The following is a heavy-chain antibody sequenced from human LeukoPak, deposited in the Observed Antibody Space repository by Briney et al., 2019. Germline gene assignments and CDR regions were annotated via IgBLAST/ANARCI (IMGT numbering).Heavy chain of an antibody. CDR1: GFTFSNAW. D-gene: IGHD5-18*01. J-gene: IGHJ4*02. CDR3: TKYSYAY. Sequence: PGGSLRLSCAASGFTFSNAWMSWVRQAPGKGLEWVGRIKRKTDGGTTDYAAPVKGRFTISRDDSKNTLYLQMNSLKTEDTAVYYCTKYSYAYWGQGTLVTVSS. CDR2: IKRKTDGGTT. V-gene: IGHV3-15*01.